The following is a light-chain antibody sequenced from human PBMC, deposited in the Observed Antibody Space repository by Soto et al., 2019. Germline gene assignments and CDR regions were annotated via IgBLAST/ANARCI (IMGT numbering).Light chain of an antibody. CDR1: QSISSW. CDR2: DAS. J-gene: IGKJ1*01. Sequence: DIQMTQSPSTLSASVGDRVTITCRASQSISSWLAWYQQKPGKAPKLLIYDASSFESGVPSRFSGSGSGTEFTLTISSLQPDDCATYYCQQYNSYSQTFGQGTKVEIK. V-gene: IGKV1-5*01. CDR3: QQYNSYSQT.